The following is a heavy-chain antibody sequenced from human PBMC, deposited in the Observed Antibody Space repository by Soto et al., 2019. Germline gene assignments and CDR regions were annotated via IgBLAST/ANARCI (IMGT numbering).Heavy chain of an antibody. CDR1: GGTFNSYG. J-gene: IGHJ4*02. CDR3: ARVRVIRGVIPSHFGL. V-gene: IGHV1-69*06. CDR2: IIPLYGTV. D-gene: IGHD3-10*01. Sequence: QDHLAQSGAEVKKPGSSVTVSWKASGGTFNSYGISWVRQAPGQGLDWMGVIIPLYGTVNYAQKFQGRVSITADTSTSTAYMDLSSLRSDDTAVYYCARVRVIRGVIPSHFGLWGQGTLVTVSS.